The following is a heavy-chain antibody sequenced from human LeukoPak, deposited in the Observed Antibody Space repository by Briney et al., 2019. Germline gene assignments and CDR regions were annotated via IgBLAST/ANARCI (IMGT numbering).Heavy chain of an antibody. CDR1: GFTFDDYA. J-gene: IGHJ6*02. Sequence: GGSLRHSCAASGFTFDDYAMHWVRQAPGKGLEWVSGISWNSGSIGYADSVKGRFTISRDNAKNSLYLQMNSLRAEDTALYYCAKDLGDFWSGYYSYYYYGMDVWGQGTTVTVSS. CDR2: ISWNSGSI. D-gene: IGHD3-3*01. CDR3: AKDLGDFWSGYYSYYYYGMDV. V-gene: IGHV3-9*01.